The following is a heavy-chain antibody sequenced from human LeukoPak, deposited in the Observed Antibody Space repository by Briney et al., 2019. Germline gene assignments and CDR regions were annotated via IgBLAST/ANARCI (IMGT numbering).Heavy chain of an antibody. V-gene: IGHV4-61*01. CDR3: ARDTPGGYDFWWFDP. CDR1: GGSVSSNSNY. CDR2: NTYFGSA. Sequence: PSETLSLTCTVSGGSVSSNSNYWSWIRQPPGKGLEWIGYNTYFGSASYNPSLKSRVTISVDTSKNQFSLKLSSVTAADTALYYCARDTPGGYDFWWFDPWGQGTLVTVSS. D-gene: IGHD5-12*01. J-gene: IGHJ5*02.